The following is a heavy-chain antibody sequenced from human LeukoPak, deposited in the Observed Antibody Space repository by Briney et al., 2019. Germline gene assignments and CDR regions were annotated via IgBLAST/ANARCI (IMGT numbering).Heavy chain of an antibody. D-gene: IGHD2-15*01. J-gene: IGHJ4*02. CDR1: GGSFTSYA. V-gene: IGHV1-69*05. CDR3: AGTSSRFRSTGLQDDY. Sequence: SVTVSSTPSGGSFTSYAISWVRQAPGQGLEWMGGIFTIFGTANYAQKLQGRVTITTDESTSTAYMELSSLRSEDTAVYYCAGTSSRFRSTGLQDDYWGQGTLVTVSS. CDR2: IFTIFGTA.